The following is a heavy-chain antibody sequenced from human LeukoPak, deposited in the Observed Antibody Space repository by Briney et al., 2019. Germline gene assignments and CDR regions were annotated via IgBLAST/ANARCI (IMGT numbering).Heavy chain of an antibody. D-gene: IGHD1-26*01. CDR3: AKDKESGCYFDY. V-gene: IGHV3-23*01. J-gene: IGHJ4*02. CDR2: ISGSGGST. CDR1: GFTFSSYA. Sequence: PGGSLRLSCAGTGFTFSSYAMSWVRQAPGKGLEWVSAISGSGGSTYYADSVRGRFTISRDNSKNTLYLQMNSLRAEDTAVYYCAKDKESGCYFDYWGQGTLVTVSS.